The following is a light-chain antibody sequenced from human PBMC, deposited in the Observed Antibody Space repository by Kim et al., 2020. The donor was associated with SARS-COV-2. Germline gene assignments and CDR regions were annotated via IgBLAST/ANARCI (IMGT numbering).Light chain of an antibody. V-gene: IGLV2-14*03. CDR2: GVT. CDR3: NSYTDSATWV. CDR1: SSDVGGYNY. J-gene: IGLJ3*02. Sequence: GQSITSSCTGTSSDVGGYNYVAWYQQYPGKVPKLMIYGVTGRPSGVSNRFSGSKSGNTASLTISGLQTEDEADYYCNSYTDSATWVFGGGTRLTVL.